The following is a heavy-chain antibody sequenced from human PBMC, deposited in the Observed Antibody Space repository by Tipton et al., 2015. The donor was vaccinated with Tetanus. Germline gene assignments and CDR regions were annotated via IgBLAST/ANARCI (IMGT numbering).Heavy chain of an antibody. CDR2: LSGSGDYT. D-gene: IGHD3-16*01. CDR1: GFTFNTYA. J-gene: IGHJ6*02. CDR3: AKGAFGDFYSYGMDV. Sequence: SLRLSCVVSGFTFNTYAMNWVRRAPGKGLEWVSGLSGSGDYTYYADSVEGRFTISRDNSKNTLYLQMNSLRAEDTSVYYCAKGAFGDFYSYGMDVWGQGTTVTVSS. V-gene: IGHV3-23*01.